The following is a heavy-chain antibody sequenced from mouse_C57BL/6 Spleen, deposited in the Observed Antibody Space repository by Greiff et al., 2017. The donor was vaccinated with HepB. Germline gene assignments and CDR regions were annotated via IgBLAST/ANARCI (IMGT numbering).Heavy chain of an antibody. CDR1: GYTFTDYN. D-gene: IGHD3-2*02. J-gene: IGHJ2*01. Sequence: VQLQQSGPELVKPGASVKMSCKASGYTFTDYNMHWVKQSHGKSLEWIGYINPNNGGTSYNQKFKGKATLTVNKSSIPAYLELRSLTSEDSAVYYCAKRGSSGYVIDYWGQGTTLTVSS. V-gene: IGHV1-22*01. CDR3: AKRGSSGYVIDY. CDR2: INPNNGGT.